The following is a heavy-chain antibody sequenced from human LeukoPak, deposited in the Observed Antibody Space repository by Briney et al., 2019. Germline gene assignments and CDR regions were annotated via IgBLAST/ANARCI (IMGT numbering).Heavy chain of an antibody. V-gene: IGHV4-59*01. CDR1: GGSISSYY. Sequence: SETLSLTCTVSGGSISSYYWSWIRQPPGKGLEWIGYLYYSGISNYNPSLKSRVTISVDTSKNQFSLKLSSVTAADTAVYYCARWGYSSSPYWGQGTLVTVSS. CDR3: ARWGYSSSPY. D-gene: IGHD6-13*01. J-gene: IGHJ4*02. CDR2: LYYSGIS.